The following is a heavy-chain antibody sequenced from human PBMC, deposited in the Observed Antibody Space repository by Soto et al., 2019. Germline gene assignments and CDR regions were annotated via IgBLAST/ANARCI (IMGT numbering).Heavy chain of an antibody. D-gene: IGHD4-4*01. CDR2: INPSGGST. CDR1: GYTFTSYY. J-gene: IGHJ6*02. V-gene: IGHV1-46*01. Sequence: ASLKVSYKAYGYTFTSYYMHWERQAPGQGLERMGIINPSGGSTRDGQKFQGRVTMTRDTSTSTVYIELRSLRSEDTAVYYCGRGGALTVTIPLCYYYYGIEVWGQGTAVTVSS. CDR3: GRGGALTVTIPLCYYYYGIEV.